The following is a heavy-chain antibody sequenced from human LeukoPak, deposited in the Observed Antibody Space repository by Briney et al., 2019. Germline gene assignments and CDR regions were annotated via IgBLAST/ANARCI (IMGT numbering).Heavy chain of an antibody. J-gene: IGHJ4*02. CDR2: LSTNNGAT. CDR1: GYTFTGSY. Sequence: GASVKVSCKASGYTFTGSYIHWVRQAPGQGLEWMGRLSTNNGATNYAQKFQGRVTMTRGTSITTAYMELTRLTSDDTAVYYCARGGQPPGWGQGTLVTVSS. D-gene: IGHD5-12*01. V-gene: IGHV1-2*06. CDR3: ARGGQPPG.